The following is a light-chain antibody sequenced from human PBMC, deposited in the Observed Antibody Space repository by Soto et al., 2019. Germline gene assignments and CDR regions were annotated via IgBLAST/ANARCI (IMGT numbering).Light chain of an antibody. CDR2: DVN. V-gene: IGLV2-14*03. CDR3: SSYTTSNTWV. Sequence: QSALTQPASMSGSPGQSMTISCTGTSGDVGGYDYASWYQQHPGKVPKLIIFDVNSRASGVSDRFSGSKSGNTASLTISGLQAEDGADYYCSSYTTSNTWVFGGGTKVTVL. CDR1: SGDVGGYDY. J-gene: IGLJ3*02.